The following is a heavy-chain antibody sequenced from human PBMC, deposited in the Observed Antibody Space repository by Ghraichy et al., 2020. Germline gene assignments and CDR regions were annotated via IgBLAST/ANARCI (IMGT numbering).Heavy chain of an antibody. CDR2: IYYSGST. Sequence: SETLSLTCTVSGGSISSSSYYWGWIRQPPGKGLEWIGSIYYSGSTYYNPSLKSRFTISVDTSKNQFSLKLSSVTAADTAVYYCARRRITIFSYYFDYWGQGTLVTVSS. CDR3: ARRRITIFSYYFDY. CDR1: GGSISSSSYY. J-gene: IGHJ4*02. V-gene: IGHV4-39*01. D-gene: IGHD3-3*01.